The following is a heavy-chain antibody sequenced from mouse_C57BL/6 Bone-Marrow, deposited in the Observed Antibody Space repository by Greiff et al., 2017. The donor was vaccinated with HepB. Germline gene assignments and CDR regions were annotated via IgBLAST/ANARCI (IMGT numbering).Heavy chain of an antibody. D-gene: IGHD2-2*01. V-gene: IGHV1-63*01. CDR3: AKEADGYDGDWYFDV. CDR2: IYPGGGYT. CDR1: GYTFTNYW. Sequence: VQLQQSGAELVRPGTSVKLSCKASGYTFTNYWIGWAKQRPGHGLEWIGDIYPGGGYTNYNEKFKGKATLTADKSSSTAYMQFSSLTSEDSAIYYCAKEADGYDGDWYFDVWGTGTTVTVSS. J-gene: IGHJ1*03.